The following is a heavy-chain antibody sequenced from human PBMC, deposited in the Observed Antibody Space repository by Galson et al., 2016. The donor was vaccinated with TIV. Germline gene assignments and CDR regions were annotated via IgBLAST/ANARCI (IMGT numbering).Heavy chain of an antibody. D-gene: IGHD3/OR15-3a*01. V-gene: IGHV3-74*01. CDR2: INGDGSST. CDR3: ARAGDWLGVYGLDV. Sequence: SLRLSCAASGFTFSNFWIHWVRQSPGKGPVWVSRINGDGSSTTYADSVKGRFTISRDNAVNTLYLQMNSLRVDDTAVYYCARAGDWLGVYGLDVWGQGTPVTVSS. CDR1: GFTFSNFW. J-gene: IGHJ6*02.